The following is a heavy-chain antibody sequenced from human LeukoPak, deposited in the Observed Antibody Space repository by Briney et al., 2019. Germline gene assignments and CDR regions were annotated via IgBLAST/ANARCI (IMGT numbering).Heavy chain of an antibody. D-gene: IGHD2-21*02. CDR1: GGTFSSYG. Sequence: SVKVSCKASGGTFSSYGISWVRQAPGQGLEWMGGIIPIFGAVNYAQKFQGRVTITTDESTSTAYMELSSLRSEDTAVYYCAREGIAYCGGDCHSGYFDYWGQGTLVTVSS. CDR3: AREGIAYCGGDCHSGYFDY. V-gene: IGHV1-69*05. CDR2: IIPIFGAV. J-gene: IGHJ4*02.